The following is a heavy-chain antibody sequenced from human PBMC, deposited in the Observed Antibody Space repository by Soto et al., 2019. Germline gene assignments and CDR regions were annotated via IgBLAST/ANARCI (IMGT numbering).Heavy chain of an antibody. J-gene: IGHJ4*02. CDR3: AKEGSSGWYFNYFDY. CDR2: ISWDGGST. CDR1: GFTFDDYA. V-gene: IGHV3-43D*04. D-gene: IGHD6-19*01. Sequence: GGSLRLSXAASGFTFDDYAMHWVRQAPGKGLEWVSLISWDGGSTYYADSVKGRFTISRGNSKNSLYLQMNSLRAEDTALYYCAKEGSSGWYFNYFDYWGQGTLVTVSS.